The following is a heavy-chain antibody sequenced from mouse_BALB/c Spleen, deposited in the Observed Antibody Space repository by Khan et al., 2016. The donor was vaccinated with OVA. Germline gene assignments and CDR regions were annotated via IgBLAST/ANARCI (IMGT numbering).Heavy chain of an antibody. CDR3: GIIYYDLDWFAY. J-gene: IGHJ3*01. V-gene: IGHV2-3*01. CDR1: GLTLINYG. Sequence: QVQLKESGPGLVAPSQSLSITCTVSGLTLINYGVSWIRQPPGKGLEWLGVMWGDGTTNYYSTLKPRLSINKDNSKSQVFLQLTSLQTYDKATDFCGIIYYDLDWFAYWGQGTLVTVSA. D-gene: IGHD1-1*01. CDR2: MWGDGTT.